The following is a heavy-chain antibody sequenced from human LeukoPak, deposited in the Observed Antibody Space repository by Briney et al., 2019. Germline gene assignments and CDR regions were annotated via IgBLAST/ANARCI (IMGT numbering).Heavy chain of an antibody. CDR3: AKPYGSGYYFFDN. V-gene: IGHV3-74*01. Sequence: GGSLRLSCAASGFTFKNYWMHWVRQAPGKGLMWVSRMNTEGSSTTYADSVKGRFTISRDNAKNTLHLQMNSLRAEDTAVYYCAKPYGSGYYFFDNWGQGTLVTVS. CDR2: MNTEGSST. J-gene: IGHJ4*02. CDR1: GFTFKNYW. D-gene: IGHD6-19*01.